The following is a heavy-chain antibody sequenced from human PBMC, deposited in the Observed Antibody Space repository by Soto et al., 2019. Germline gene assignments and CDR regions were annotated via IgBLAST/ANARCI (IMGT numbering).Heavy chain of an antibody. J-gene: IGHJ4*02. D-gene: IGHD4-4*01. Sequence: QVQLVESGGGVVQPGRSLRLSCAASGFTFSSYGMHWVRQAPGKGLEWVAVISYDGSNKYYADSVKGRFTISRDNSKNTLYLQMNSLRAEDTAVCYCAKEPSTTVTTFVFDYWGQGTLVTVSS. CDR2: ISYDGSNK. V-gene: IGHV3-30*18. CDR1: GFTFSSYG. CDR3: AKEPSTTVTTFVFDY.